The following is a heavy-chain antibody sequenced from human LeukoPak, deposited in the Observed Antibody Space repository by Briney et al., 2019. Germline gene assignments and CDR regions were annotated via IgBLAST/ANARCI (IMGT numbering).Heavy chain of an antibody. V-gene: IGHV1-2*06. CDR3: ARDAYYDILTGPWEDWFDP. D-gene: IGHD3-9*01. CDR1: GYTLTGYY. J-gene: IGHJ5*02. CDR2: INPNSGGT. Sequence: ASVKVSCKASGYTLTGYYMHWVRQAPGQGLEWMGRINPNSGGTNYAQKFQGRVTMTRDTSISTAYMELSRLRSDDTAVYYCARDAYYDILTGPWEDWFDPWGQGTLVTVSS.